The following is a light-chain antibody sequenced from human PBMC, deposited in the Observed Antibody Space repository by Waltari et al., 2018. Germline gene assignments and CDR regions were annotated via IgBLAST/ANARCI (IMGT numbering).Light chain of an antibody. V-gene: IGKV1-5*03. J-gene: IGKJ1*01. CDR3: QQYNSYPWT. CDR2: KAS. CDR1: QSISSW. Sequence: DIQMTQSPSTLSASVGHRVTITCRASQSISSWLAWYQQKPGKAPKLLIYKASSLESGGPSRFSGSGSGTEFTLTISSLQPDDFATYYCQQYNSYPWTFGQGTKVEIK.